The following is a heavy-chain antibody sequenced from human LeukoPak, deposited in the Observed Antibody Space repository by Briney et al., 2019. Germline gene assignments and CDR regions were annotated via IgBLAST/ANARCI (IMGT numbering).Heavy chain of an antibody. CDR1: GYTFTSYA. V-gene: IGHV7-4-1*02. J-gene: IGHJ4*02. CDR2: INTNTGNP. D-gene: IGHD6-13*01. Sequence: ASVKVSCKASGYTFTSYAMNWVRQAPGQGLEWMGWINTNTGNPTYAQGFTGRFVFSLDTSVSTAYLQISSLKAEDTAVYYCARVGIAAADPLDYFDYWGQGTLVTVSS. CDR3: ARVGIAAADPLDYFDY.